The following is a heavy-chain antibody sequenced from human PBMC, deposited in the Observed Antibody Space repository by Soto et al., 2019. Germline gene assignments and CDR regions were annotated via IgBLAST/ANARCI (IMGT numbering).Heavy chain of an antibody. J-gene: IGHJ1*01. CDR1: GGTFSSYA. D-gene: IGHD2-15*01. CDR3: ARGPGHCSGGSCYVIGYFQH. Sequence: SVKVYCKASGGTFSSYAISRVRQAPGQGLEWMGGIIPIFGTANYAQKFQGRVTITADESTSTAYMELSSLRSEDTAVYYCARGPGHCSGGSCYVIGYFQHWGQGTLVTVSS. V-gene: IGHV1-69*13. CDR2: IIPIFGTA.